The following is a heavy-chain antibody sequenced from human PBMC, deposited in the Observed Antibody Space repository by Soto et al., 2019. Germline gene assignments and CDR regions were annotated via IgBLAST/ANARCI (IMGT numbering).Heavy chain of an antibody. CDR3: ATWHEREHAYDV. D-gene: IGHD1-1*01. Sequence: GGSLRLSCAASGLTVSGKKYVAWVRQAPGKGVGGVSALYDVDGSFYSDSVKGRFTTSSDSSKTTVYLQMNGLRPADTAVYYCATWHEREHAYDVWGQGTTVTVSS. V-gene: IGHV3-53*01. CDR1: GLTVSGKKY. CDR2: LYDVDGS. J-gene: IGHJ3*01.